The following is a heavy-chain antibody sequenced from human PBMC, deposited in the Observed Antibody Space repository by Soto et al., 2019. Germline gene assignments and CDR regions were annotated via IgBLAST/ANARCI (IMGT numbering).Heavy chain of an antibody. D-gene: IGHD2-2*01. CDR3: ARKVRCSSTSCYSHYYYYYYGMDV. CDR2: INHSGST. CDR1: GGSFSCYY. V-gene: IGHV4-34*01. Sequence: SETLSLTCAVYGGSFSCYYWSWIRQPPGKGLEWIGEINHSGSTNYNPSLKSRVTISVDTSKNQFSLKLSSVTAADTAVYYCARKVRCSSTSCYSHYYYYYYGMDVWGQGTTVTVSS. J-gene: IGHJ6*02.